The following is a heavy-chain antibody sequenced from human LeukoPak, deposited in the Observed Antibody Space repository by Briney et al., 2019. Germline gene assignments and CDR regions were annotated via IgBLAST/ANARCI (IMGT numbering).Heavy chain of an antibody. V-gene: IGHV3-23*01. Sequence: GGSLRLSCVASGFTFSNYAMTWVRQAPGKGLEWLSAIGGSGETTYYADSVKGRFTISRHNSKNTLYLQMNSLRAEDTAVYFCADFRVGATGDSWGQGTLVTVSS. J-gene: IGHJ4*02. D-gene: IGHD1-26*01. CDR2: IGGSGETT. CDR1: GFTFSNYA. CDR3: ADFRVGATGDS.